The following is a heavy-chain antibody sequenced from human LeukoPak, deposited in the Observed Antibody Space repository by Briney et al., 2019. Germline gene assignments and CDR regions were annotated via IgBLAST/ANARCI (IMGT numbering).Heavy chain of an antibody. CDR3: ARDYYGSGSYMDP. V-gene: IGHV1-2*02. CDR2: INPNSGGT. J-gene: IGHJ3*01. D-gene: IGHD3-10*01. CDR1: GYTFTGYY. Sequence: ASVKVSCKASGYTFTGYYIHWVRQAPGQGLEWMGWINPNSGGTNYAQKFQGRVTMTRDTSIRTAYIELSRLRSDDTAVYHCARDYYGSGSYMDPWGQGTMVTVSS.